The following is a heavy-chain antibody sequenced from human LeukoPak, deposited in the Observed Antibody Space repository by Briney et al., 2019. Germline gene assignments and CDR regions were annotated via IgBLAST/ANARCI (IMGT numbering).Heavy chain of an antibody. J-gene: IGHJ3*02. CDR1: GYTFTSYD. V-gene: IGHV1-8*01. CDR3: GLITMMRGSAFDI. CDR2: MNPNSGNT. D-gene: IGHD3-22*01. Sequence: ASVKVSCKASGYTFTSYDINWVRQATGQGLEWMGWMNPNSGNTGYAQKFQGRVTMTRNTSISTAYMELSSLRSEDTAVYYCGLITMMRGSAFDIWGQGTMVTVSS.